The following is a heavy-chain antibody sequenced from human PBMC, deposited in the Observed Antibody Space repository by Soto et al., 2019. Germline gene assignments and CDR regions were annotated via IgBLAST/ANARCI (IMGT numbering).Heavy chain of an antibody. V-gene: IGHV4-59*08. J-gene: IGHJ6*03. CDR2: IYYSGST. D-gene: IGHD2-8*02. CDR1: GGSISSYY. CDR3: ARISLVTLDYYYYMDV. Sequence: SETLSLTCTVSGGSISSYYWSWIRQPPGKGLEWIGYIYYSGSTNYNPSLKSRVTISVDTSKNQFSLKLSSVTAADTAVYYCARISLVTLDYYYYMDVWGKGTTVTVSS.